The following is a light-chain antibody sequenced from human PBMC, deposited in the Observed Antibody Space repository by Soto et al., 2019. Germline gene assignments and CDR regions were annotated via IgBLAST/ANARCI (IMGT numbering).Light chain of an antibody. CDR2: DVN. Sequence: QSALTQPASVSGSPGQSITISCTGTSNDIGSYDLVSWYQQHPGKAPKLIIYDVNKRPSGVPDRFSASKSGITASLTISGLQAEDEADYYCCSYAGTYAFYVFGTGTKLTVL. CDR1: SNDIGSYDL. V-gene: IGLV2-23*02. CDR3: CSYAGTYAFYV. J-gene: IGLJ1*01.